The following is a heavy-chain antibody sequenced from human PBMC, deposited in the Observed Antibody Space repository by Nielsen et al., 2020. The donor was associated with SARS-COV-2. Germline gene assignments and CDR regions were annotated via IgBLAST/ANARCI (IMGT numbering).Heavy chain of an antibody. Sequence: SLKISCAASGFTFDDYAMHWVRQAPGKGLEWVSGISWNSGSIGYADSVKGRFTISRDNAKNSLYLQMNSLRAEDTALYYCAKDLSSSWSGGPWGQGTLVTASS. D-gene: IGHD6-13*01. CDR2: ISWNSGSI. V-gene: IGHV3-9*01. CDR1: GFTFDDYA. CDR3: AKDLSSSWSGGP. J-gene: IGHJ5*02.